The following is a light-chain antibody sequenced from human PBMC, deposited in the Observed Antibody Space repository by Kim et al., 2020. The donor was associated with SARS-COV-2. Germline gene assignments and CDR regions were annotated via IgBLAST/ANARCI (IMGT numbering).Light chain of an antibody. CDR1: QSVSSYY. CDR2: GAS. V-gene: IGKV3-20*01. J-gene: IGKJ2*01. CDR3: QQYDSSTRYT. Sequence: SPGERATRSCRASQSVSSYYLAWYQQKPGQAPRLLIYGASSRATGIPDRFSGSGSGTDFTLTISRLEPEDFAVYYCQQYDSSTRYTFGQGTKLEI.